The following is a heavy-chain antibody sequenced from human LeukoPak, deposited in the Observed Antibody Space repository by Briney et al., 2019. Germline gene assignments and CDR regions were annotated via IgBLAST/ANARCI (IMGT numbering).Heavy chain of an antibody. J-gene: IGHJ6*03. Sequence: SETLSLTCTVSGGSISSSSYYWGWIRQPPGKGLEWIGSIYYSGSTYYNPSLKSRVTISVDTSKNQFSLKLSSVTAAHTAVYYCARSYGDYVYYYYYMDVWGKGTTVTVSS. CDR2: IYYSGST. CDR1: GGSISSSSYY. V-gene: IGHV4-39*01. D-gene: IGHD4-17*01. CDR3: ARSYGDYVYYYYYMDV.